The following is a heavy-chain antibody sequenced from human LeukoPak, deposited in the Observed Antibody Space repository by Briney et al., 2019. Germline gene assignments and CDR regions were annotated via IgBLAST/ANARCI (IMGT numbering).Heavy chain of an antibody. J-gene: IGHJ4*02. D-gene: IGHD2-2*01. Sequence: GGSLRLSCAASGFNVGSNYMSWVRQTPGKGLEWVSVIYRGGATYYADSVKGRFTISRDNSKNTLYLQMNSLRAEDTAVYYCAKATSIVVVPATFDYWGQGTLVTVSS. CDR2: IYRGGAT. CDR1: GFNVGSNY. V-gene: IGHV3-53*01. CDR3: AKATSIVVVPATFDY.